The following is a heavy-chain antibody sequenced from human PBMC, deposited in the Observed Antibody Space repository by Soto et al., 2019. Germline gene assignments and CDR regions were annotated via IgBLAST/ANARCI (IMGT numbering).Heavy chain of an antibody. CDR3: AKENGYSSSWFEFDY. V-gene: IGHV3-23*01. CDR1: GFTFSSYA. J-gene: IGHJ4*02. D-gene: IGHD6-13*01. Sequence: EVQLLESGGGLVQPGGSLRLSCAASGFTFSSYAMSWVRQAPGKGLEWVSAISGSGGSTYYADSVKGRFTISRDNSKKTRYLQMNSLRAEDTAVYYCAKENGYSSSWFEFDYWGQGTLVTVSS. CDR2: ISGSGGST.